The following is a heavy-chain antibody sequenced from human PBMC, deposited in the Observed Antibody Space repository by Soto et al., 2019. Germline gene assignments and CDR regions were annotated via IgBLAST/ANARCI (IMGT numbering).Heavy chain of an antibody. CDR1: GGSISSSSYY. D-gene: IGHD3-10*01. V-gene: IGHV4-39*01. CDR3: ARNRGPMVRGVISNWFDP. J-gene: IGHJ5*02. Sequence: SETLSLTCTVSGGSISSSSYYWGWIRQPPXKGLEWIGSIYYSGSTYYNPSLKSRVTISVDTSKNQFSLKLSSVTAADTAVYYCARNRGPMVRGVISNWFDPWGQGTLVTVSS. CDR2: IYYSGST.